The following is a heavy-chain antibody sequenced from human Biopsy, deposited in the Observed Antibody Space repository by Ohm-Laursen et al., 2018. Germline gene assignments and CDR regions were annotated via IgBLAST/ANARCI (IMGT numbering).Heavy chain of an antibody. J-gene: IGHJ4*02. CDR3: ARDSPSYADYPFDY. Sequence: GTLSLTCAVSGGSISSDYWSWIRQTPGKGLEWIGYIYYSGSTNYNPSLKSRVTMSLDTSKNQFSLRLRSVTAADTAVYYCARDSPSYADYPFDYWGQGTLVTVSS. CDR2: IYYSGST. D-gene: IGHD4-17*01. CDR1: GGSISSDY. V-gene: IGHV4-59*12.